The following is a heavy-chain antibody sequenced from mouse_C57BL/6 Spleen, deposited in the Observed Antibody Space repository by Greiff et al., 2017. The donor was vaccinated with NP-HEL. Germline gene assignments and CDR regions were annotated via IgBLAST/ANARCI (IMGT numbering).Heavy chain of an antibody. D-gene: IGHD1-1*01. Sequence: VQLQQPGAELVKPGASVKLSCKASGYTFTSYWMHWVKQRPGQGLEWIGMIHPNSGSTNYNEKFKSKATLTVDKSSSTAYMQLSSLTSEDSAVYYCARDHGSSHPYFDYWGQGTTLTVSS. J-gene: IGHJ2*01. CDR3: ARDHGSSHPYFDY. CDR2: IHPNSGST. CDR1: GYTFTSYW. V-gene: IGHV1-64*01.